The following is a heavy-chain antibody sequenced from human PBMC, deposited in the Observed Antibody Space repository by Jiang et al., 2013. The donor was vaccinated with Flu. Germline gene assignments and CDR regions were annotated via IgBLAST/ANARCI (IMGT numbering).Heavy chain of an antibody. D-gene: IGHD3-22*01. V-gene: IGHV2-5*02. CDR3: AHRLLDYDNIGYPFDY. CDR2: IYWDGDK. Sequence: TLTLTCTFLGVLTDVGGAGVGWIRQPPGKALEWLALIYWDGDKHYSPSLKSRLTITKDTSKNQVFLTLTNMGPVDTATYYCAHRLLDYDNIGYPFDYWGQGTLVTVSS. J-gene: IGHJ4*02. CDR1: VLTDVGGAG.